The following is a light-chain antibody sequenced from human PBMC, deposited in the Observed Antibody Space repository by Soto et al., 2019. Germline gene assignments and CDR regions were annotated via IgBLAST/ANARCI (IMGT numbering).Light chain of an antibody. J-gene: IGLJ2*01. CDR3: AAWDDSLSGQVV. CDR2: RNN. V-gene: IGLV1-47*01. Sequence: QSVLTQPPSASGTPGQRVTISCSGSSSNIGSNYVYGYQQLPGTAPKLLIYRNNQRPSGVPDRFSGSKSGTSASLAISGLRSEDEADYYCAAWDDSLSGQVVFGGGTQLTVL. CDR1: SSNIGSNY.